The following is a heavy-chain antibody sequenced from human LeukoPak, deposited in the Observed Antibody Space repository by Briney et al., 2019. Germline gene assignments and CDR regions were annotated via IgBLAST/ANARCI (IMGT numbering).Heavy chain of an antibody. CDR3: AKALRD. CDR1: GFTFSSYW. V-gene: IGHV3-23*01. J-gene: IGHJ4*02. CDR2: ISASGGST. Sequence: TGGSLRLSCAASGFTFSSYWMSWVRQAPGKGLEWVSAISASGGSTHYADSVKDRFTISRDKSKNTLYVQMNSLRADDTAVYYCAKALRDWGQGTLVTVSS.